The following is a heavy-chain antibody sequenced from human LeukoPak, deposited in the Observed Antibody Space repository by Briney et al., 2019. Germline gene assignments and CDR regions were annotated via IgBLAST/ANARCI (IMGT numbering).Heavy chain of an antibody. D-gene: IGHD1-26*01. CDR2: INPSGGST. CDR1: GYSFSEYF. J-gene: IGHJ4*02. Sequence: ASVKVSCKTSGYSFSEYFMHWVRQAPGQGLDWMGVINPSGGSTSYALKFQDRVTVSRDTSTSTVYMELSSLRSDDTAVYFCATSGSSHKYYCDYWGQGTLVTVSS. V-gene: IGHV1-46*01. CDR3: ATSGSSHKYYCDY.